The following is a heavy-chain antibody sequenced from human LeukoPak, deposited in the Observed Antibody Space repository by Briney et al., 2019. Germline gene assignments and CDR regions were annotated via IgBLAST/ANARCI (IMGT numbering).Heavy chain of an antibody. CDR1: GYTFTSYD. J-gene: IGHJ4*02. CDR2: MNPNSGNT. Sequence: ASVKVSCKASGYTFTSYDINWVRQATGQGLEWMGWMNPNSGNTGYAQKFQGRVTMTRNTSISTAYMELSSLRSEDTAVYYCARDISGSASRYFDYWGQGTLVTVSS. D-gene: IGHD3-10*01. CDR3: ARDISGSASRYFDY. V-gene: IGHV1-8*01.